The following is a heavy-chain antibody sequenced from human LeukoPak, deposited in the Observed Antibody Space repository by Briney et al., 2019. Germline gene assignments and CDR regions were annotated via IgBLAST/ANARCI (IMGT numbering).Heavy chain of an antibody. CDR1: GFTFDDYA. D-gene: IGHD6-25*01. CDR2: ISWNSGSI. Sequence: GRSLRLSCAASGFTFDDYAMHWVRQAPGKGLEWVSGISWNSGSIGYADSVKGRFTISRDNAKNSLYLQMNSLRAEDTALYYCASRLGYWGQGALVTVSS. J-gene: IGHJ4*02. CDR3: ASRLGY. V-gene: IGHV3-9*01.